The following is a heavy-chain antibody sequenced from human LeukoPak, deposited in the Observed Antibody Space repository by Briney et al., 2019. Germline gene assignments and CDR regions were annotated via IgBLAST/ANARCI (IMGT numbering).Heavy chain of an antibody. Sequence: GGTLRLSCAASGFTFSNYGMSWVRQAPGKGLEWVSTISASGGSTYYADSVKGRFTISRDNAKNSLYLQMNSLRAEDTAVYYCARDRDFLGSGWSNSFDYWGQGTLVTVSS. CDR1: GFTFSNYG. J-gene: IGHJ4*02. V-gene: IGHV3-23*01. CDR3: ARDRDFLGSGWSNSFDY. CDR2: ISASGGST. D-gene: IGHD6-19*01.